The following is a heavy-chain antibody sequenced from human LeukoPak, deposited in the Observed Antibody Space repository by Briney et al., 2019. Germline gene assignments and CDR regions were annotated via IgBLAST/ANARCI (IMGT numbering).Heavy chain of an antibody. Sequence: GGSLRLSCAASGFTFSSYAMHWVRQAPGKGLEWVEVISYDGSNKYYADSVKGRFTISRDNSKNTLYLQMNRLRAEDTAVYYCATSSSSLVFDYWGQGTLVTVSS. D-gene: IGHD6-6*01. J-gene: IGHJ4*02. CDR2: ISYDGSNK. V-gene: IGHV3-30*01. CDR1: GFTFSSYA. CDR3: ATSSSSLVFDY.